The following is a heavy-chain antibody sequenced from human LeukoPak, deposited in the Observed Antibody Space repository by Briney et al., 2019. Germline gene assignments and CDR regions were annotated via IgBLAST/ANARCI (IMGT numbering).Heavy chain of an antibody. Sequence: SETLSLTCAVYGGSFSGYYWSWIRQPPGKGLEWIGEINHSGSTNYNPSLKSRVTISVDRSKNQFSLKLSSVTAADTAVYYCAGSIAVAGTWSWWFDPWGQGTLVTVSS. D-gene: IGHD6-19*01. J-gene: IGHJ5*02. CDR3: AGSIAVAGTWSWWFDP. V-gene: IGHV4-34*01. CDR2: INHSGST. CDR1: GGSFSGYY.